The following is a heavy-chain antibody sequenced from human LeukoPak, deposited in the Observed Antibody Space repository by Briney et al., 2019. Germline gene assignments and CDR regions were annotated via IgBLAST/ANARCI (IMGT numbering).Heavy chain of an antibody. D-gene: IGHD4-11*01. CDR3: ARDPRTVVFDY. J-gene: IGHJ4*02. V-gene: IGHV3-21*01. CDR1: GFTFSSYS. Sequence: GGSLRLSCAASGFTFSSYSMNWVRQAPGKGLEWVSSISSSSSYIYYEDSVKGRFTISRDNAKNSLYLQMNSLRAEDTAVYYCARDPRTVVFDYWGQGTLVTVSS. CDR2: ISSSSSYI.